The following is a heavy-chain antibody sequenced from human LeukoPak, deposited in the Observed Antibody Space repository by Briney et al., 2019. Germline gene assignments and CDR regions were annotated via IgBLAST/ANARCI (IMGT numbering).Heavy chain of an antibody. Sequence: GGSLRLSCAASGFTFSSYAMHWVRQAPGKGLEWVAVISYDGSNKYYADSVKGRFTISRDNSKNTLYLQMNSLRAEDSAVYYCARDYYGSGSYYNVPHYGMDVWGKGTTVTVSS. J-gene: IGHJ6*04. V-gene: IGHV3-30*04. D-gene: IGHD3-10*01. CDR1: GFTFSSYA. CDR2: ISYDGSNK. CDR3: ARDYYGSGSYYNVPHYGMDV.